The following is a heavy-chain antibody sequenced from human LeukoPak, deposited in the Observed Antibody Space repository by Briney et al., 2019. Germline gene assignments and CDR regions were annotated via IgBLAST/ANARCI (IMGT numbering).Heavy chain of an antibody. J-gene: IGHJ6*02. CDR2: IHCSDSNT. CDR3: ARDLPLYYGMNV. Sequence: GESLKIHWKSSGYSRTRYWIVWVRQMPGKGPEWMGIIHCSDSNTRYSPSFQGRVPISADKSDSTAYLQWSSLKASDTAMYCCARDLPLYYGMNVWAQGTSVTVSS. V-gene: IGHV5-51*01. CDR1: GYSRTRYW.